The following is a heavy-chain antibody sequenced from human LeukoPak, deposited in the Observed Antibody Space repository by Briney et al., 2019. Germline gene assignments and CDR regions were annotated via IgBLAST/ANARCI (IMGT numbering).Heavy chain of an antibody. Sequence: GASVKVSCKASGHTFTSYDINWVRQATGQGLEWMGWMNPNSGNTGHAQKFQGRVTMTRNTSISTAYMELSSLRSEDTAVYYCARDILACYYDSSGPWGQGTLVTVSS. CDR1: GHTFTSYD. J-gene: IGHJ4*02. CDR2: MNPNSGNT. V-gene: IGHV1-8*01. D-gene: IGHD3-22*01. CDR3: ARDILACYYDSSGP.